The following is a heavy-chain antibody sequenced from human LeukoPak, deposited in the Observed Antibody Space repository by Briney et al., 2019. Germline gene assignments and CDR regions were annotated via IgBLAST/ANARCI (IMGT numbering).Heavy chain of an antibody. CDR2: ISGSADST. CDR1: GSTFSFYA. CDR3: AKSFHYESSGYPRGPDY. J-gene: IGHJ4*02. V-gene: IGHV3-23*01. Sequence: PGGSLRLSCAASGSTFSFYAMSWVRQAPGKGLEWVSAISGSADSTYYADSVKGRFTISRDNSRNTLYLQMNSLRAEDTAVYYCAKSFHYESSGYPRGPDYWGQGTLVTVSS. D-gene: IGHD3-22*01.